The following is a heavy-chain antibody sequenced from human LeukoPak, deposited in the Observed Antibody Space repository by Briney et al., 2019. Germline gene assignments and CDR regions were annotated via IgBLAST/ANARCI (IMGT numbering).Heavy chain of an antibody. CDR1: GGSISSHY. CDR2: IYYSGST. V-gene: IGHV4-59*11. CDR3: ARDASSDYYSDY. J-gene: IGHJ4*02. D-gene: IGHD3-3*01. Sequence: SETLSLTCTVSGGSISSHYWSWIRQPPGKGLEWIGYIYYSGSTNYNPSLKSRVTISVDTSKNQFSLKLSSVTAADTAVYYCARDASSDYYSDYGGQGTLVTVSS.